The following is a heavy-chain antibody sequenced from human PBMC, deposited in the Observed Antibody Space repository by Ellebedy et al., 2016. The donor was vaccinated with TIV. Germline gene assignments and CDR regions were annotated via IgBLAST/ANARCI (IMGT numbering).Heavy chain of an antibody. J-gene: IGHJ5*02. CDR3: ARRRSYGDYAVQVNSWFDR. Sequence: GESLKISCAASGFSFRSYWMSWVRQAPGKGLEWVANIYQDGSDQYYVDSVKGRLTISRDNANNLLFLQMNSLRGEDTAVYYCARRRSYGDYAVQVNSWFDRWGQGALVTVSS. D-gene: IGHD4-17*01. CDR1: GFSFRSYW. CDR2: IYQDGSDQ. V-gene: IGHV3-7*01.